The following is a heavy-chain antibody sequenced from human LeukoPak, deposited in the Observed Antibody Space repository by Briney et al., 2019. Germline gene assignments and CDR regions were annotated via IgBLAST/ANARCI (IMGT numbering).Heavy chain of an antibody. D-gene: IGHD3-10*01. Sequence: PSETLSLTCTVPGGSISSYYWSWIRQPPGKGLEWIGYIYYSGSTNYNPSLKSRVTISVDTSKNQFSLKLSSVTAADTAVYYCARDVVGRGFNYYGSGSYYDYWGQGTLVTVSS. CDR3: ARDVVGRGFNYYGSGSYYDY. V-gene: IGHV4-59*01. CDR2: IYYSGST. J-gene: IGHJ4*02. CDR1: GGSISSYY.